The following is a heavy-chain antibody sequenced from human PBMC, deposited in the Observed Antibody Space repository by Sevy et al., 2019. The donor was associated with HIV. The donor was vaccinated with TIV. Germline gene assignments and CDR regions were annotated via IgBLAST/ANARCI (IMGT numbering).Heavy chain of an antibody. V-gene: IGHV4-4*07. Sequence: SETLSLTCTVSGGSISSYYWSWIRQPAGKGLEWIGRIYTSGSTNYNPSLKSRVTMSVDTSKNQFSLKLSSVTAADTAVYYCVRALLYGGYYYYGMDVWGQGTTVTVSS. D-gene: IGHD2-2*02. CDR1: GGSISSYY. J-gene: IGHJ6*02. CDR3: VRALLYGGYYYYGMDV. CDR2: IYTSGST.